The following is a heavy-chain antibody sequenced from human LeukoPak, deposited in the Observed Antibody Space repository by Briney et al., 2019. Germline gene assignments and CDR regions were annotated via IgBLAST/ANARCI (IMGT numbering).Heavy chain of an antibody. J-gene: IGHJ3*02. V-gene: IGHV3-30-3*01. CDR1: GFTFSSYA. CDR2: ISYDGSNK. D-gene: IGHD6-6*01. CDR3: ARERAGGSSSDVGAFDI. Sequence: PGRSLRLSCAASGFTFSSYAMHWVRQAPGKGLEWVAVISYDGSNKYYADSVKGRFTISRDNSKNTLYLQMNSLRAEDTAVYYCARERAGGSSSDVGAFDIWGQGTMVTVSS.